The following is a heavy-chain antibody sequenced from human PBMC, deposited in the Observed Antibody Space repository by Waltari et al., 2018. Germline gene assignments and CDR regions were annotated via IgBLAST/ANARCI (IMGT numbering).Heavy chain of an antibody. CDR2: IYYSGST. Sequence: QVQLQESGPGLVKPSETLSLTCTVSGGSISSYYWSWIRQPPGKGLEWIGYIYYSGSTNYNPSLKSRVTISVDTSKNQFSLKLSSVTAADTAVYYCARGGIVGATPDAFDIWGQGTMVTVSS. V-gene: IGHV4-59*01. CDR1: GGSISSYY. D-gene: IGHD1-26*01. CDR3: ARGGIVGATPDAFDI. J-gene: IGHJ3*02.